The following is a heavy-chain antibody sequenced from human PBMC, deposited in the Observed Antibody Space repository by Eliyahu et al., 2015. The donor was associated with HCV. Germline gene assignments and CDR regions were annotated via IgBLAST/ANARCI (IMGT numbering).Heavy chain of an antibody. V-gene: IGHV3-48*04. CDR1: GFPFGXYS. J-gene: IGHJ4*02. CDR3: ARDLDDSSGYYYAPGLCDY. Sequence: EVQLVESGGGLVQPGGSLXLSCAASGFPFGXYSMNWVXQXPGKGLEWVSXIXSSXXTMYYTDXVKGRFTISRDNAKNSLYLQMNSLRAEDTAVYYCARDLDDSSGYYYAPGLCDYWGQGTLVTVSS. CDR2: IXSSXXTM. D-gene: IGHD3-22*01.